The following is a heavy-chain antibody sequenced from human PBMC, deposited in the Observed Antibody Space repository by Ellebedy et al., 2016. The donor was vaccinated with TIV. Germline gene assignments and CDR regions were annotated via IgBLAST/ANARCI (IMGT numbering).Heavy chain of an antibody. CDR1: GFTFSDYF. J-gene: IGHJ4*02. Sequence: PGGSLRLSCEASGFTFSDYFIIWVRQAPGKGLEWVSHISGNGQTVHYADALKGRFTLSRDNIKRSVHLQMNSLRADDTAIYYGARFFWSWGDARIDNWGQGTLVTVSS. D-gene: IGHD3-3*01. CDR3: ARFFWSWGDARIDN. V-gene: IGHV3-11*01. CDR2: ISGNGQTV.